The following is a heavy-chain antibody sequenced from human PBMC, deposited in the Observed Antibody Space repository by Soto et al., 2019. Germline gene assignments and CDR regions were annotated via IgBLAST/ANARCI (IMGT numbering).Heavy chain of an antibody. D-gene: IGHD1-7*01. V-gene: IGHV4-30-4*01. CDR1: GGSISSGNYY. CDR2: ISYSGST. CDR3: ATMGTPATGLYYFDY. Sequence: QVQLQESGPGLVKPSQTLSLTCTVSGGSISSGNYYWSWIRKPPGKGLEWIGFISYSGSTYYNASLKSRVTISVDTSKNQCSLNLSFVTAADTAVYYCATMGTPATGLYYFDYWGQGTLVTVSS. J-gene: IGHJ4*02.